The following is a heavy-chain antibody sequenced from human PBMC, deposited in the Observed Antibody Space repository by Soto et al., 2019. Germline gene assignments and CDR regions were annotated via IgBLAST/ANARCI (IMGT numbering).Heavy chain of an antibody. CDR1: GGTFSSYA. Sequence: QVQLVQSGAEVKKPGSSVKVSCKASGGTFSSYAISWVRQAPGQGLEWMGGIIPIFGTADYAQKFQGRVTITADESTSTASVELSSLRSEDTAVYYCAKNPENYYYGMDVRGQGTTVTVSS. CDR2: IIPIFGTA. V-gene: IGHV1-69*12. J-gene: IGHJ6*02. CDR3: AKNPENYYYGMDV.